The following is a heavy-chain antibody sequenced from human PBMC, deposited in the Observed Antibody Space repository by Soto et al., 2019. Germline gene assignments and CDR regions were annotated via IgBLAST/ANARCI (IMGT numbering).Heavy chain of an antibody. Sequence: EASVKVSCKASGYTFTSYGISWVRQAPGQGLEWMGWISAYNGNTNYAQKLQGRVTMTTDTSTSTAYMELRSLRSDDTAVYYCARDLAIAAAGTSRAFDIWGQGTMVTVSS. D-gene: IGHD6-13*01. CDR1: GYTFTSYG. V-gene: IGHV1-18*01. CDR2: ISAYNGNT. CDR3: ARDLAIAAAGTSRAFDI. J-gene: IGHJ3*02.